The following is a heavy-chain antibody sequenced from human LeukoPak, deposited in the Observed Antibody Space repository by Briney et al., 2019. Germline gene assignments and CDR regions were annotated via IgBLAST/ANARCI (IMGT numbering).Heavy chain of an antibody. CDR2: INSDGSST. V-gene: IGHV3-74*01. D-gene: IGHD3-3*01. CDR3: ARGPYDFWSGYYTLNYGMDV. Sequence: PGGSLRLSCAASGFTFSSYWMHWVRQAPGKGLVWVSRINSDGSSTSYADSVKGRFTISRDNAKNTLYLQMNNLRAEDTAVYYCARGPYDFWSGYYTLNYGMDVWGQGTTVTVSS. J-gene: IGHJ6*02. CDR1: GFTFSSYW.